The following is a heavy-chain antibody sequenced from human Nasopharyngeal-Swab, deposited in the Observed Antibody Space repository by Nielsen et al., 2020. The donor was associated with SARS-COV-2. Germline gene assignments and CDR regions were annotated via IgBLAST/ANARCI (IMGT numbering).Heavy chain of an antibody. J-gene: IGHJ4*02. CDR2: TSYDGSIT. D-gene: IGHD6-19*01. CDR1: GFIFRTSA. CDR3: ARDSENDGWFPYS. V-gene: IGHV3-30-3*01. Sequence: GGSLRLFCAASGFIFRTSAMHWLRQAPGKGLEWVAMTSYDGSITYYTDSVKGRFTISRDNSKKTLSLQMNSLRIEDTAVYYCARDSENDGWFPYSWGQGTLVTVSS.